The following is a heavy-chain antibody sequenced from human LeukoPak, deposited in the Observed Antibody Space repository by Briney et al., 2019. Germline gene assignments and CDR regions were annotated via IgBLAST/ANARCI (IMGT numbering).Heavy chain of an antibody. CDR2: ISFDGSNK. V-gene: IGHV3-30*18. J-gene: IGHJ3*02. CDR1: GFTFSSYG. D-gene: IGHD3-10*02. Sequence: GRSLRLSCAASGFTFSSYGMHWVRQAPGKGLEWVAVISFDGSNKYYADSVKGRFTVSSDNSKNTLYLQMNSLRAEDTAVYYCAKASRYLGSGSYYRDAFDIWGQGTMVTVSS. CDR3: AKASRYLGSGSYYRDAFDI.